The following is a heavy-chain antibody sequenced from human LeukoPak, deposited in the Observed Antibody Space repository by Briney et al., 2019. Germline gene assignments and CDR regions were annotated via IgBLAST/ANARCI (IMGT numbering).Heavy chain of an antibody. V-gene: IGHV4-61*01. CDR2: IYYSGST. CDR1: GGSISSSSSY. D-gene: IGHD2-15*01. Sequence: SETLSLTCTVSGGSISSSSSYWSWIRQPPGKGLEWIGYIYYSGSTNYNPSLKSRVTISVDTSKNQFSLKLSSVTAADTAVYYCARDRAATHSLDYWGQGTLVTVSS. CDR3: ARDRAATHSLDY. J-gene: IGHJ4*02.